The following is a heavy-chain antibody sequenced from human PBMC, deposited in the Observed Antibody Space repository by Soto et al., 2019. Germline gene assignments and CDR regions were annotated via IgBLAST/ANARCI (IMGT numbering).Heavy chain of an antibody. CDR2: IYYSGST. J-gene: IGHJ5*01. CDR1: GGSISRCGFY. D-gene: IGHD3-10*01. CDR3: ARATAENYSLFYS. V-gene: IGHV4-31*03. Sequence: TLALTFTVSGGSISRCGFYWSWIRQHPGKGLEWIGYIYYSGSTYYNPSLKSRVTISVDTSKNQFSLKLSSVTAADTAVYYCARATAENYSLFYSCSQGTPVTVSS.